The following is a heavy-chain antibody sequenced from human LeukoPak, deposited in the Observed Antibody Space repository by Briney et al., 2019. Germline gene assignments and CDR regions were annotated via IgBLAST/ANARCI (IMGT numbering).Heavy chain of an antibody. J-gene: IGHJ5*02. Sequence: NPSETLSLTCTVSGGSISSSSYYWGWIRQPPGKGLEWIGSIYYSGSTYYNPSLKSRVTISVDTSKNQFSLKLSSVTAADTAVYYCARKYCSGCSCYSVLTYNWFDPWGQGTLVTVSS. D-gene: IGHD2-15*01. CDR1: GGSISSSSYY. CDR3: ARKYCSGCSCYSVLTYNWFDP. V-gene: IGHV4-39*01. CDR2: IYYSGST.